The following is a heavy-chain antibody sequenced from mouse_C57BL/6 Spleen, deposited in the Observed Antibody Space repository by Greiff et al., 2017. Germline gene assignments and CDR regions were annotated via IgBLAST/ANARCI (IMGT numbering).Heavy chain of an antibody. CDR2: IDPEDGDT. CDR3: TTPYYYGSSYPFDY. V-gene: IGHV14-1*01. CDR1: GFNIKDYY. Sequence: EVKLQQSGAELVRPGASVKLSCTASGFNIKDYYMHWVKQRPEQGLEWIGRIDPEDGDTEYAPKFQGKATMTADTSSNTAYLQLSSLTSEDTAVYYCTTPYYYGSSYPFDYWGQGTTLTVSS. D-gene: IGHD1-1*01. J-gene: IGHJ2*01.